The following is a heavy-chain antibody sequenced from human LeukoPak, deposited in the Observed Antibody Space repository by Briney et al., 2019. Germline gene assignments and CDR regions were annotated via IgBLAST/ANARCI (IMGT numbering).Heavy chain of an antibody. J-gene: IGHJ4*02. CDR2: ISSSSSYI. CDR3: AREGYSSSWAFDY. Sequence: GGSLRLSCAASGFTFSSYSMNWVRQAPGKGLEWVSSISSSSSYIYYADSVKGRFTISRDNAKNSLYLQMNSLRAEDTAAYYCAREGYSSSWAFDYWGQGTLVTVSS. D-gene: IGHD6-13*01. V-gene: IGHV3-21*01. CDR1: GFTFSSYS.